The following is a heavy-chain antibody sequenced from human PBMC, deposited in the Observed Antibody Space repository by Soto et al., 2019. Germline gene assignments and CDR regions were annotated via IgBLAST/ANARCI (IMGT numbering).Heavy chain of an antibody. CDR1: GFTFRNNV. Sequence: GSLRLSCAASGFTFRNNVLSWVRQAPGKGLDWVSGITGSGRDTYYADSVKGRFTTSRDNSKNMVFLQMNSLRAEDTALYYCAKNGLDNSPSAIDSWGPGTLVTVSS. J-gene: IGHJ4*02. D-gene: IGHD2-8*01. V-gene: IGHV3-23*01. CDR2: ITGSGRDT. CDR3: AKNGLDNSPSAIDS.